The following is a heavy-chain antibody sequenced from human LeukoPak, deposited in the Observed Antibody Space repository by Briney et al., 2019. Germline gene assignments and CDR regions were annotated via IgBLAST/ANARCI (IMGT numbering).Heavy chain of an antibody. CDR3: ARAYSPIYYYYYYMDV. Sequence: ASQTLSLTCTVSGGSISSGSYYWSWIRQPAGKGLEWIGRIYTSGSTNYNPSLKSRVTISVDTSKNQFSLKLSSVTAADTAVYYCARAYSPIYYYYYYMDVWGKGPRSPSP. D-gene: IGHD5-18*01. CDR2: IYTSGST. J-gene: IGHJ6*03. V-gene: IGHV4-61*02. CDR1: GGSISSGSYY.